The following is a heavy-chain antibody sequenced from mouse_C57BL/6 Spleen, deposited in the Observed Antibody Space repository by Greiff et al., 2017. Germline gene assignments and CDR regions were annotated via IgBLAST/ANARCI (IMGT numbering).Heavy chain of an antibody. D-gene: IGHD2-5*01. V-gene: IGHV5-12*01. Sequence: EVKLMESGGGLVQPGGSLKLSCAASGFTFSDYYMYWVRQTPEKRLEWVAYISNGGGSTYYPDTVKGRFTISRDNAKNTLYLQMSRLKSEDTAMYYCARAIVTPYYAMDYWGQGTSVTVSS. CDR2: ISNGGGST. CDR1: GFTFSDYY. CDR3: ARAIVTPYYAMDY. J-gene: IGHJ4*01.